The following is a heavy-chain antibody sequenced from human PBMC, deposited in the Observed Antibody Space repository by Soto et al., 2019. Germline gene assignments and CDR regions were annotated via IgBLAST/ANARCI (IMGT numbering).Heavy chain of an antibody. Sequence: QVQLMESGGGVVQPGRSLRLSCAASGFTFSSYGMHWVRQAPGKGLEWVAVISYDGSNKYYADSVKGRFTISRDNSKNTLYLQMNSLRAEDTAVYYCAKDAYYDFWSGYFDYWGQGTLVTVSS. CDR2: ISYDGSNK. V-gene: IGHV3-30*18. CDR3: AKDAYYDFWSGYFDY. D-gene: IGHD3-3*01. J-gene: IGHJ4*02. CDR1: GFTFSSYG.